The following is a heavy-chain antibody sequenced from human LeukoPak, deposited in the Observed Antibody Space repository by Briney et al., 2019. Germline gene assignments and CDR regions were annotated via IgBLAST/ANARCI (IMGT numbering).Heavy chain of an antibody. CDR1: GFTFSTYW. CDR2: IKQDGSEK. J-gene: IGHJ4*02. V-gene: IGHV3-7*04. D-gene: IGHD6-19*01. Sequence: PGGSLRLSCAASGFTFSTYWMGWVRQAPGKGLEWVANIKQDGSEKYYVDSMKGRFTISRDNAKNSVYLQMSSLRVEDTAVYYCAGGGGWLTDYWGQGTLVTVSS. CDR3: AGGGGWLTDY.